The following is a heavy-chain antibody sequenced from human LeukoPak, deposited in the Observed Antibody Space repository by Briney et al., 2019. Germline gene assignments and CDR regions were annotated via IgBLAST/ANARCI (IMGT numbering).Heavy chain of an antibody. CDR1: RFTFSNYA. V-gene: IGHV3-23*01. D-gene: IGHD1-26*01. Sequence: GGSLRLSCSASRFTFSNYAMSWVRQAPGRGLEWVSAISASGGDTYYTDSVKGRFTVSRDNFKNTLYLQMNSLRAEDTAVYYCARAPSGSYYGYWGQGTLVTVSS. CDR2: ISASGGDT. CDR3: ARAPSGSYYGY. J-gene: IGHJ4*02.